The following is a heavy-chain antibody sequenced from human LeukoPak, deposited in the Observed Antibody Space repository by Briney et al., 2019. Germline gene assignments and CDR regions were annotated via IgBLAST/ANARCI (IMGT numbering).Heavy chain of an antibody. CDR3: ARLDSSSWYDY. D-gene: IGHD6-13*01. CDR1: GFTVSSSY. V-gene: IGHV3-53*01. J-gene: IGHJ4*02. Sequence: GGSLRLSCAASGFTVSSSYMSWVRQAPGKGLEWVSVIYSGGSTYYADSVKGRFTISRDNSKNTLYLQMNSLRAEDTAVYYCARLDSSSWYDYWGRGTLVTVSS. CDR2: IYSGGST.